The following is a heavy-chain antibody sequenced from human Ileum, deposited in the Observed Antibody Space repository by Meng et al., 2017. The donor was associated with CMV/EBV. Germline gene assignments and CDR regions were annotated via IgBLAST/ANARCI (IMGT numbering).Heavy chain of an antibody. CDR1: GFSFRTSTAG. CDR2: IYWDYDT. Sequence: QSTQDESVSTMVRPTQIHTSDCIFSGFSFRTSTAGVCWIRLAPGKALEWLALIYWDYDTRYNPSLKTRLTSTKDTSKNRVILTMTKMDPADKATYFCVHRSYSGQDDYWGQGALVTVAS. CDR3: VHRSYSGQDDY. V-gene: IGHV2-5*02. D-gene: IGHD5-12*01. J-gene: IGHJ4*02.